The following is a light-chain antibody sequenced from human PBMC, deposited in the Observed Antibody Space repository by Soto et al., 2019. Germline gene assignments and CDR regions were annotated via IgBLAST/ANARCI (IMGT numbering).Light chain of an antibody. CDR3: QQFSSYTLF. J-gene: IGKJ4*01. CDR2: DAS. Sequence: FTFMQSLGTQALSPRARATRAGRASQTVRNNYLAWYQQKPGQATRLVIYDASSRATGIPDRFSGGGSGPDFTLTISSLEAEDVAVYYCQQFSSYTLFFGGGTKVDIK. CDR1: QTVRNNY. V-gene: IGKV3-20*01.